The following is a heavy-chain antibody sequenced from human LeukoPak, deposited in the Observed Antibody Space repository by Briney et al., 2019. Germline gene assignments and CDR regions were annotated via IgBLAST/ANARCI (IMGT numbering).Heavy chain of an antibody. J-gene: IGHJ4*02. D-gene: IGHD6-13*01. CDR2: IYYSGST. CDR1: GGSISSYY. CDR3: ARSIAAVGIAFDY. V-gene: IGHV4-59*01. Sequence: PSETLSLTCTVSGGSISSYYWSWIRQPPGKGLEWIGYIYYSGSTNYNPSLKSRVTISVDTSKNQFSLKLSSVTAADTAVYYCARSIAAVGIAFDYWGQGTLVTVSS.